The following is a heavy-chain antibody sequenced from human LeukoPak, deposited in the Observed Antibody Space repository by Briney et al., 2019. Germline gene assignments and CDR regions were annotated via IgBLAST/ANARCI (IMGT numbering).Heavy chain of an antibody. CDR1: GYSFTSYD. J-gene: IGHJ3*02. D-gene: IGHD3-3*01. CDR3: ARGGRITIFGVVINAFDI. V-gene: IGHV1-2*02. CDR2: INPNSGGT. Sequence: ASVKVSCRASGYSFTSYDMNWVRQATGQGLEWMGWINPNSGGTNYAQKFQGRVTMTRDTSISTAYMELSRLRSDDTAVYYCARGGRITIFGVVINAFDIWGQGTMVTVSS.